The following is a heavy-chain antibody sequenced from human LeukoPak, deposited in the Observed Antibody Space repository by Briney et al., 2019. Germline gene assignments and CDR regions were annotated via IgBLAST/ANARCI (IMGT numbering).Heavy chain of an antibody. J-gene: IGHJ5*02. CDR2: ISSSSSTI. CDR3: AKDGCRITSCHVLVDP. D-gene: IGHD2-2*01. Sequence: PGGSLRLSCAASGFTFSSYSMNWVRQAPGKGLEWVSYISSSSSTIYYADSVKGRFTISRDNAKNSLYLQMNGLRAEDTAVYYCAKDGCRITSCHVLVDPWGQGTLVTVSS. V-gene: IGHV3-48*01. CDR1: GFTFSSYS.